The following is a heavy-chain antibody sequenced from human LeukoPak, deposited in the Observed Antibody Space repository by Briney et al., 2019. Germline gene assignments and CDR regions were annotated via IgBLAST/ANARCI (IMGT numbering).Heavy chain of an antibody. V-gene: IGHV3-30*18. CDR1: GFTFSSFG. CDR2: ISNDGSSE. J-gene: IGHJ4*02. Sequence: GGSLRLSCAASGFTFSSFGMHWVRQAPGKGLEWVAAISNDGSSEFYGDSVKGRLTISRDNSKNTLFLEMNSLRAEDTAVYYCAKGLYRSSSVFDYWGQGTLVTVSS. CDR3: AKGLYRSSSVFDY. D-gene: IGHD6-6*01.